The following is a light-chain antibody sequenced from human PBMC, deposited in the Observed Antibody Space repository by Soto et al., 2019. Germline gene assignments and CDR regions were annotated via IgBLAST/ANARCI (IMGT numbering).Light chain of an antibody. CDR2: EVN. V-gene: IGLV2-8*01. CDR3: NSYAVSNSFV. Sequence: QSALTQPPSASGSPGQSVTISCTGTSSDVGGYNYVSWYQQHPGRAPKLVIFEVNKRPSGVPDRFSGSKSGNTASLTVSGLQTEDEADYYCNSYAVSNSFVFGTGTKLTVL. J-gene: IGLJ1*01. CDR1: SSDVGGYNY.